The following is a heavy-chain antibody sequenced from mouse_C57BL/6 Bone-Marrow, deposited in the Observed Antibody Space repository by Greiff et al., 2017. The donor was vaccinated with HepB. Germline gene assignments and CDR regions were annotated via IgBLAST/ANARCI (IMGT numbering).Heavy chain of an antibody. CDR2: IDPANGNT. J-gene: IGHJ2*01. CDR1: GFNIKNTY. D-gene: IGHD1-1*01. Sequence: VQLKESVAELVRPGASVKLSCTASGFNIKNTYMHWVKQRPEQGLEWIGRIDPANGNTKYAPKFQGKATITADTSSNTAYLQLSSLTSEDTAIYYCARDYYGSSWDFDYWGQGTTLTVSS. CDR3: ARDYYGSSWDFDY. V-gene: IGHV14-3*01.